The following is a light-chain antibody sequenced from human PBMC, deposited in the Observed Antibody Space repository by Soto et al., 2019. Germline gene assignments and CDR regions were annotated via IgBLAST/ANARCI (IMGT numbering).Light chain of an antibody. CDR3: CLYAGSYTF. V-gene: IGLV2-11*01. CDR2: DVS. CDR1: SSDVGGYNY. Sequence: QSALTQPRSVSGSPGQSVTISCTGTSSDVGGYNYVSWYQQHPGKAPKLMIYDVSKRPSGVPDRFSGSKSGNTASLTISGLQAEDEADYYCCLYAGSYTFFGTGTKLTVL. J-gene: IGLJ1*01.